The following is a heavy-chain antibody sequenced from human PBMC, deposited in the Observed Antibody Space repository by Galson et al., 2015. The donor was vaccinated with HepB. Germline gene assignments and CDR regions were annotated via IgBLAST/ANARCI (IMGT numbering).Heavy chain of an antibody. CDR3: ARDPRSANSYFFDY. CDR1: GDSVSSNSAA. Sequence: CAISGDSVSSNSAAWNWIRQSPSRGLEWLGRTYYRSKWFNKYAVSVKSRISINPDTSKNQFSLQLNSVTPEDTAVYYCARDPRSANSYFFDYWGQGILVTVSS. D-gene: IGHD3-3*01. CDR2: TYYRSKWFN. J-gene: IGHJ4*02. V-gene: IGHV6-1*01.